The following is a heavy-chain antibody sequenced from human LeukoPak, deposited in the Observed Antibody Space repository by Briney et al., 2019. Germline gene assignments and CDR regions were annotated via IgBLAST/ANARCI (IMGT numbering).Heavy chain of an antibody. Sequence: SQTLSLTCAISEYSVSSNSAAWNWIRQSPSRGLEWLGRTYYRSKWYSDYAVSVQSRITINPDTSKNQFSLQLNSVTPEDTAVYYCARGPQLVDYYYIDVWGKGTTVTVSS. V-gene: IGHV6-1*01. J-gene: IGHJ6*03. CDR3: ARGPQLVDYYYIDV. CDR2: TYYRSKWYS. CDR1: EYSVSSNSAA. D-gene: IGHD6-13*01.